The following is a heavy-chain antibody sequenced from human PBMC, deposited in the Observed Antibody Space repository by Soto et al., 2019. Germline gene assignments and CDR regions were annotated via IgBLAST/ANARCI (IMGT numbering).Heavy chain of an antibody. CDR1: GFTFSSYS. J-gene: IGHJ3*02. V-gene: IGHV3-48*01. D-gene: IGHD5-12*01. CDR3: ARGDSVGRWLQLNAFDI. CDR2: ISSSSSTI. Sequence: QAGGSLRLSCAASGFTFSSYSMNWVRQAPGKGLEWVSYISSSSSTIYYADSVKGRFTISRDNAKNSLYLQMNSLRAEDTAVYYCARGDSVGRWLQLNAFDIWGQGTMVTVSS.